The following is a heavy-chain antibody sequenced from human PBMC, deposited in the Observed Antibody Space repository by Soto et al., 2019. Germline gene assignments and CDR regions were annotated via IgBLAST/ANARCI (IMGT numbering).Heavy chain of an antibody. D-gene: IGHD1-26*01. CDR3: ARQRPTDGRWEFANYYGMDV. CDR2: IIHSEST. V-gene: IGHV4-34*12. CDR1: GGSFSAYY. J-gene: IGHJ6*02. Sequence: SETLSLTCAVYGGSFSAYYWSWVRQPPGKGLEWIGEIIHSESTKYNPSLKSRVTISVDTSKNQFSLKLSAVTAADTAVYYCARQRPTDGRWEFANYYGMDVWGQGTPVTVSS.